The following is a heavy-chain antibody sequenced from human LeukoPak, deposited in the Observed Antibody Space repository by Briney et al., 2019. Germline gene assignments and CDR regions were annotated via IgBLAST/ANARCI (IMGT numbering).Heavy chain of an antibody. CDR2: ISGSGGST. V-gene: IGHV3-23*01. J-gene: IGHJ4*02. D-gene: IGHD3-3*01. CDR1: GFTFSSYA. Sequence: PGGSLRLSCAASGFTFSSYAMSWVRQAPGKGLEWVSAISGSGGSTYYADSVKGRFTISRDNSKNTLYLQMNSLRAEDTAVYYCAKDHLRSYDFWSGYYVFDYWGQGTLVTVSS. CDR3: AKDHLRSYDFWSGYYVFDY.